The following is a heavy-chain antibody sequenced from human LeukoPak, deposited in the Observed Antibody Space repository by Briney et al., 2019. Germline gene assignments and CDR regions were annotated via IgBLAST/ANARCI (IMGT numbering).Heavy chain of an antibody. D-gene: IGHD2-2*01. Sequence: PGGALRLSCAASVFTFSSYIMNWVRPAPGKGREWVSSIISSSRYIYYADTVKGGFTISRDKAMNSQYMQMNNLTAGKTAGKYCARGVGGNIVVVPAAIDYWGQGTLVTVSS. J-gene: IGHJ4*02. CDR1: VFTFSSYI. CDR3: ARGVGGNIVVVPAAIDY. V-gene: IGHV3-21*01. CDR2: IISSSRYI.